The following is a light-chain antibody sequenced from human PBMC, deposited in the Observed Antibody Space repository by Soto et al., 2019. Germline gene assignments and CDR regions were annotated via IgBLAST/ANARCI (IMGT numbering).Light chain of an antibody. V-gene: IGKV1-5*01. CDR2: HAS. Sequence: DIQMTQSPSTLPACVGDRVTITCRASQSISNWLAWYHQKPGTAPKVLIYHASNLQSGVPSRFSGSGSGTEFTLTISSLQPDDFATYYCQHYNSYSEAFGQGTKVDIK. J-gene: IGKJ1*01. CDR3: QHYNSYSEA. CDR1: QSISNW.